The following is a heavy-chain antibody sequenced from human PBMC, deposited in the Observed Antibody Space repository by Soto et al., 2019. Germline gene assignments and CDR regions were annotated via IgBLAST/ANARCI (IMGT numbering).Heavy chain of an antibody. CDR2: ISAYNGNT. V-gene: IGHV1-18*01. CDR1: GYTFTSYG. Sequence: QVQLVQSGAEVKKPGASVKVSCKASGYTFTSYGISWVRQAPGQGLEGMGWISAYNGNTNYAQKLQGRVTMTTDTPTNTPYMELRSLRSDDTAVYYCPCDQSSCCRFDYWGQGTLVTVSS. D-gene: IGHD2-2*01. CDR3: PCDQSSCCRFDY. J-gene: IGHJ4*02.